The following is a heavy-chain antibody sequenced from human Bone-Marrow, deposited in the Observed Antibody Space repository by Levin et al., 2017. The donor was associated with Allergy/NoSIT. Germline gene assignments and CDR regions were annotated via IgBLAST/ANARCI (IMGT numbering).Heavy chain of an antibody. D-gene: IGHD6-19*01. CDR3: ARDPTTRYSSGWPRLDAYDYYYYGMDV. CDR2: ISYDGSNK. J-gene: IGHJ6*02. CDR1: GFTFSSYA. Sequence: RPGGSLRLSCAASGFTFSSYAMHWVRQAPGKGLEWVAVISYDGSNKYYADSVKGRFTISRDNSKNTLYLQMNSLRAEDTAVYYCARDPTTRYSSGWPRLDAYDYYYYGMDVWGQGTTVTVSS. V-gene: IGHV3-30-3*01.